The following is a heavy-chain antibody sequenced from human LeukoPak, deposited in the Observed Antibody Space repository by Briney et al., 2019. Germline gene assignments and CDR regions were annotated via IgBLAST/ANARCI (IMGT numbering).Heavy chain of an antibody. V-gene: IGHV4-59*12. CDR2: IYYNGNT. Sequence: SETLSLTCTVSGGSIRSYYWSWIRQPPGKGLEWIGNIYYNGNTNYNPSLRSRVTISVDTSKNQFSLKLSSVTAADTAVYYCARGDTMVRVDYWGQGTLVTVSS. J-gene: IGHJ4*02. D-gene: IGHD3-10*01. CDR3: ARGDTMVRVDY. CDR1: GGSIRSYY.